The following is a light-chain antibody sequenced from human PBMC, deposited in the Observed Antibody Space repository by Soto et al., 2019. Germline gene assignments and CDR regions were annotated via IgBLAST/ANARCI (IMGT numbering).Light chain of an antibody. J-gene: IGKJ1*01. CDR1: QSVSSN. V-gene: IGKV3-15*01. Sequence: EILMTQSPATLSVSPGERATLSCRASQSVSSNLAWYQQKPGQAPRLLIYGASTRATGIPARFSGSGSGTEFTLTISSLQSEDFAVYYCQQYNNWPVTFGQGTK. CDR3: QQYNNWPVT. CDR2: GAS.